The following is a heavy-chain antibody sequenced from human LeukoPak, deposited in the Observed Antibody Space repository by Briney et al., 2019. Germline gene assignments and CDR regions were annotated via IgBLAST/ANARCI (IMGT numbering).Heavy chain of an antibody. J-gene: IGHJ4*02. CDR1: GFTFSSYW. V-gene: IGHV3-7*03. Sequence: GVSLRLSCAASGFTFSSYWMSWVRQAPGKGLEWVANIKQDGSEKYYVDSVKGRFTISRDNAKNSLYLQMNSLRAEDTAVYYCAKDHEYYYDSSGYIDYWGQGTLVTVSS. CDR3: AKDHEYYYDSSGYIDY. D-gene: IGHD3-22*01. CDR2: IKQDGSEK.